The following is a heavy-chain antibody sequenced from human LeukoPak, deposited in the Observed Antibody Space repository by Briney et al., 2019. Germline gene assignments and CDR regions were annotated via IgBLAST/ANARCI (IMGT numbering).Heavy chain of an antibody. CDR3: AKVRQVRGVIISGGFDY. CDR1: GFTFSSYG. D-gene: IGHD3-10*01. CDR2: ISYDGSNK. V-gene: IGHV3-30*18. J-gene: IGHJ4*02. Sequence: GGSLRLSCAASGFTFSSYGMHWVRQAPGKGLEWVAVISYDGSNKYYADSVKGRFTISRDNSKNTLYLQMNSLRAEDTAVYYCAKVRQVRGVIISGGFDYWGQGTLVTVSS.